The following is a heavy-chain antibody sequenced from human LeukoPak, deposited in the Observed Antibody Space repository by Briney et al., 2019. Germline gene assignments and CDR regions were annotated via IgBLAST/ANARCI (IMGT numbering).Heavy chain of an antibody. CDR3: ARESGLDDYGDYVDY. J-gene: IGHJ4*02. D-gene: IGHD4-17*01. Sequence: GGSLRLSCAASGFTFSSYWMSWVRQAPGKGLEWVANIKQDGSEKYYVDSVKGRFTISRDNAKNSLYLQMNSLRAEGTAVYYCARESGLDDYGDYVDYWGQGTLVTVSS. V-gene: IGHV3-7*01. CDR2: IKQDGSEK. CDR1: GFTFSSYW.